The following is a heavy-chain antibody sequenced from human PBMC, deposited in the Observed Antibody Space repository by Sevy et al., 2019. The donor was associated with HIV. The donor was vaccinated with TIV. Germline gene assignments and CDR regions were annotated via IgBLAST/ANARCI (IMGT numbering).Heavy chain of an antibody. CDR1: GLNVSDYF. Sequence: GGSLRLSCAVSGLNVSDYFMAWIRQAPGRGPEWVSYISSSGTIIYYRDSVKGRFTISSDNAKNSLYLQMNSLRPEDTAMYYCARDLASGSFYSLYFDYWGQGTLVTVSS. D-gene: IGHD3-10*01. CDR2: ISSSGTII. CDR3: ARDLASGSFYSLYFDY. V-gene: IGHV3-11*01. J-gene: IGHJ4*02.